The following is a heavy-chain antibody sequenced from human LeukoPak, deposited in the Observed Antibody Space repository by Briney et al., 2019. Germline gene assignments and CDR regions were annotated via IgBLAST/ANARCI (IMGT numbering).Heavy chain of an antibody. D-gene: IGHD6-13*01. J-gene: IGHJ4*02. CDR1: GSTFSSYA. CDR2: IIPIFGTA. V-gene: IGHV1-69*05. Sequence: SVKVSCKASGSTFSSYAISWVRQAPGQGLEWMGRIIPIFGTANYAQKFQGRVTITTDESTSTAYMELSSLRSEDTAVYYCARLNSSPGAYYFDYWGQGTLVTVSS. CDR3: ARLNSSPGAYYFDY.